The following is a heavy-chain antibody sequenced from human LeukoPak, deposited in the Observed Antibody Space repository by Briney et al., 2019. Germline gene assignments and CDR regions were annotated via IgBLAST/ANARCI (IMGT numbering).Heavy chain of an antibody. CDR2: VNPDDSDT. CDR1: GYSFTSHW. V-gene: IGHV5-51*01. CDR3: ARRLTYDSRAYYCLDY. J-gene: IGHJ4*02. D-gene: IGHD3-22*01. Sequence: GESLKISCKGSGYSFTSHWIGWVRQMPGKGLEWMGIVNPDDSDTICSPSFQGQVTISADESITTAYLQWSSLKASDTAMYYCARRLTYDSRAYYCLDYWGQGTLVTVSS.